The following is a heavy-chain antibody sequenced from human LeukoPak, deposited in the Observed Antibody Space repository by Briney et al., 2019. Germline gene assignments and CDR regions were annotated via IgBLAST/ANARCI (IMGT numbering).Heavy chain of an antibody. CDR3: TTAAGYNYGQY. D-gene: IGHD5-18*01. J-gene: IGHJ4*02. CDR2: ISTAGDRT. Sequence: GGSLRLSCAASGFTFKSYAMIWVRQAPGKGLESVSSISTAGDRTYYTDSVKGRFAISRDNSKNTLYLQMNSLRAEDTAIYYCTTAAGYNYGQYWGQGTLVTVSS. V-gene: IGHV3-23*01. CDR1: GFTFKSYA.